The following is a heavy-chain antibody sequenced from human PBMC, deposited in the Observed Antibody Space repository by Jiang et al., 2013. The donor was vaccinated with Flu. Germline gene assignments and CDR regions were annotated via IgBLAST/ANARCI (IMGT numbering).Heavy chain of an antibody. CDR2: FIRIFGTP. CDR1: GVTFNTYA. Sequence: SGAEVKKPGSSVKVSCKASGVTFNTYAISWVRQAPGQGLEWMGGFIRIFGTPTYAQRFQGRVTITADESTNTAYMELNSLRFEDTAVYYCARDGMGSFDSSRRGLDYWGQGTLVTVSS. V-gene: IGHV1-69*01. CDR3: ARDGMGSFDSSRRGLDY. J-gene: IGHJ4*02. D-gene: IGHD3-9*01.